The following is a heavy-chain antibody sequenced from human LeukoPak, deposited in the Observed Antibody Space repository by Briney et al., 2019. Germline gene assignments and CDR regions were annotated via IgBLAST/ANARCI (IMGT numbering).Heavy chain of an antibody. D-gene: IGHD3-9*01. Sequence: ASVKVSCKASGYTFTRYAIHWVRQAPGQSLEWMGWINVGNGDTKCSHKFQGRVTISRDTYASTAYMQLTSLTSEDTAVYYCARKELYYDVLTGYSHYYYGMDVWGKGTTVTVSS. CDR1: GYTFTRYA. CDR3: ARKELYYDVLTGYSHYYYGMDV. CDR2: INVGNGDT. V-gene: IGHV1-3*01. J-gene: IGHJ6*04.